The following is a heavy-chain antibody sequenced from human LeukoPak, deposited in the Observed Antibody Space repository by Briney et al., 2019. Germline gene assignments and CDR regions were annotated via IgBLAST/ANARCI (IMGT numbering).Heavy chain of an antibody. D-gene: IGHD1-1*01. CDR1: GFTLNRKA. CDR3: AKGSQESPRTIRDAFDI. V-gene: IGHV3-23*01. J-gene: IGHJ3*02. CDR2: ISGSAFT. Sequence: AGGSLRISCAASGFTLNRKAMSRVRPAPGKGLDLVSTISGSAFTYYADAVKGRLTLPRDTSKNTLFLDMNTLRVEDTAVYYCAKGSQESPRTIRDAFDIWGQGTTVSVSS.